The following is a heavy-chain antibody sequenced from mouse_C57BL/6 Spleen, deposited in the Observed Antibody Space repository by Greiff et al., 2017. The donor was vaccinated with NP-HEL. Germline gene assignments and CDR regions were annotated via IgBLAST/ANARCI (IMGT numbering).Heavy chain of an antibody. J-gene: IGHJ2*01. CDR1: GYSITSGYY. D-gene: IGHD1-1*01. V-gene: IGHV3-6*01. CDR3: ARDDYWGYFDY. Sequence: DVKLQESGPGLVKPSQSLSLTCSVTGYSITSGYYWNWIRQFPGNKLEWMGYISYDGSNNYNPSLKNRISITRDTSKNQFFLKLNSVTTEDTATYYCARDDYWGYFDYWGQGTTLTVSS. CDR2: ISYDGSN.